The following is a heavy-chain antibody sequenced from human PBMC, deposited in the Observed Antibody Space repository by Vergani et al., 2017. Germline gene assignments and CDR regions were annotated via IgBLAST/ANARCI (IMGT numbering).Heavy chain of an antibody. CDR3: ARGNYYGSGTYVDP. J-gene: IGHJ5*02. CDR2: IYSGDET. CDR1: GSTFSGNY. V-gene: IGHV3-66*02. D-gene: IGHD3-10*01. Sequence: VHLVESGGGVVQPGRSLRLSCAASGSTFSGNYMTWVRQAPGKGLEWVSHIYSGDETYYADSVKGRVTISRDTSKNTLHLQINNLRVEDTAVYYCARGNYYGSGTYVDPWGQGTMVTVSS.